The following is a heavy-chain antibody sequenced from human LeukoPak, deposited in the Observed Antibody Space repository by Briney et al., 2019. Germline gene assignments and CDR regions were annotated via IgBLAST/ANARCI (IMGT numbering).Heavy chain of an antibody. CDR2: IYYSGST. J-gene: IGHJ5*02. CDR1: GGSISSSSYY. V-gene: IGHV4-39*01. Sequence: SETLSLTCTVSGGSISSSSYYWGWIRQPPGKGLEWIGSIYYSGSTYYNPSLKSRVTISVDTSKNQFSLKLSSVTAADTAVYYCARHRYSSSWYGMFDPWGQGTLVTVSS. D-gene: IGHD6-13*01. CDR3: ARHRYSSSWYGMFDP.